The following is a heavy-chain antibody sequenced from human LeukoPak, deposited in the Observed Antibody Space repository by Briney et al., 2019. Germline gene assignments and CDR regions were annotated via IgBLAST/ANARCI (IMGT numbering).Heavy chain of an antibody. V-gene: IGHV1-2*06. CDR3: ARDKTIIRNSYALT. CDR1: GYTFTGYY. Sequence: ASVKVSCKASGYTFTGYYMHWVRQAPGQGLEWMGRINPNSGGTNYAQKFQGRVTMTGDTSISTAYMELSRLRSDDTAVYYCARDKTIIRNSYALTWGQGTLVTVSS. J-gene: IGHJ4*02. CDR2: INPNSGGT. D-gene: IGHD5-18*01.